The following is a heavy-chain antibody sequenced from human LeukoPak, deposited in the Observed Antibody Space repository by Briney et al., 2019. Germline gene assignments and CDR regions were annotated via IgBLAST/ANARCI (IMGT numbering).Heavy chain of an antibody. V-gene: IGHV3-30*02. J-gene: IGHJ6*03. CDR1: GFTFSSYG. CDR2: IRYDGSNK. CDR3: AKAARRPFIYYYDYMDV. Sequence: PGGSLRVSCAASGFTFSSYGMHWVRQAPGKGLEWVAFIRYDGSNKYYADSVKGRFTISRDNSKNTLYLQMNSLRAEDTAVYYFAKAARRPFIYYYDYMDVWGQGTSVTVSS.